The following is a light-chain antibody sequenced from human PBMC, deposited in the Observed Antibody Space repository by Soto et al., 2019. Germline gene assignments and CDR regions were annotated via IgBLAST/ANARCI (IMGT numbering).Light chain of an antibody. CDR2: AAS. CDR1: QSISNY. J-gene: IGKJ2*01. CDR3: QQSYSSPYT. Sequence: DIQMTQSPSSLSASVGDRVTITCRASQSISNYLNWYQQKPGKAPKVLISAASSLQSGVPSRFSGVGSGTDFTLTIRGLRPDDFATYYCQQSYSSPYTFGQGSKLEIK. V-gene: IGKV1-39*01.